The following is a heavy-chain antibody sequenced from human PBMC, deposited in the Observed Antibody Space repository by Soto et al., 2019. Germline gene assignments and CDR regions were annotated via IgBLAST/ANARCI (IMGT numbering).Heavy chain of an antibody. CDR3: ATTRGIAVGGSFDY. CDR2: IYSGST. CDR1: GGSISSSSSY. Sequence: QLQLQESGPGLVKPSETLSVTCTVSGGSISSSSSYWGWIRQPPGKGLEWIGTIYSGSTYYNPSLKNRVTISVDTSKNQFSLKLSSVAAADTAIYFCATTRGIAVGGSFDYWGQGTLVTVSS. J-gene: IGHJ4*02. D-gene: IGHD6-13*01. V-gene: IGHV4-39*01.